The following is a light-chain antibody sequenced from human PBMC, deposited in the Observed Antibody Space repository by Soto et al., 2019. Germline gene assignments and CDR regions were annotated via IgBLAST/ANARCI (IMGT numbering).Light chain of an antibody. CDR2: EVN. V-gene: IGLV2-14*01. Sequence: QSVLTQPASVSGSPGQSTTISCTGTSSDVGRYNYVSWYQQHPGRAPKLMIYEVNNRPSGVSNRFSGSKSGNTASLTISGLQAEDEADYYCRSYTTSTTYVFGPGTKLTVL. CDR3: RSYTTSTTYV. CDR1: SSDVGRYNY. J-gene: IGLJ1*01.